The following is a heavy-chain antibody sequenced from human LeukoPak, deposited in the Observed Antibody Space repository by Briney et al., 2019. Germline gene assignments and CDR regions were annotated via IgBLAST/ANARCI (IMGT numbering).Heavy chain of an antibody. J-gene: IGHJ4*02. D-gene: IGHD2-21*01. Sequence: PGGSLRLSCAASGFTFSRYAMSWVRQAPGKGLEWVACIGASGVSTYYADSVKGRFTISRDNSKNTLHLQMNSLRAEDTAVYYCAKAIAMTDLDYWGQGTLVTVSS. V-gene: IGHV3-23*01. CDR2: IGASGVST. CDR3: AKAIAMTDLDY. CDR1: GFTFSRYA.